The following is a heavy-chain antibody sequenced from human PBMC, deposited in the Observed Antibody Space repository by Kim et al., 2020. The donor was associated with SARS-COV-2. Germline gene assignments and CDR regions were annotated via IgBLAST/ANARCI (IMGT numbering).Heavy chain of an antibody. V-gene: IGHV3-23*01. D-gene: IGHD3-22*01. Sequence: YADSGKGRFTVSRDNAKNTLYLQMDNLRVEDTALYYCAKDHESSGWPTFDYCGQGTQVTVSS. CDR3: AKDHESSGWPTFDY. J-gene: IGHJ4*02.